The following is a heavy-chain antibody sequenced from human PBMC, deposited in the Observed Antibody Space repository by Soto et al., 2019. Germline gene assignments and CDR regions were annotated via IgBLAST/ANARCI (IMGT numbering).Heavy chain of an antibody. CDR2: ISAHNGNT. CDR3: ARGRYGDY. Sequence: QVHLVQSGAEVKKPGASVKVSCKGSGYTFTSYGITWVRQAPGQGLEWMRWISAHNGNTNYAQKLQGRVTVTRDTXXXXXXXXXXXXXSDXTXXXXXARGRYGDYWGQGALVTVSS. V-gene: IGHV1-18*01. CDR1: GYTFTSYG. D-gene: IGHD1-26*01. J-gene: IGHJ4*02.